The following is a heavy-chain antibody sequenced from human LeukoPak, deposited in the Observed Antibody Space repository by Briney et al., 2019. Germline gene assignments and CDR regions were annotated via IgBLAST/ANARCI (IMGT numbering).Heavy chain of an antibody. J-gene: IGHJ5*02. V-gene: IGHV3-53*04. Sequence: GGSLRLSCAASGFTVSSNYMSWVRQAPGKGLEWVSVIYSGGSTYYADSVKGRFTISRRNSKNTLYLQMNSLRAEDTAVYYCARERRGFSGSGSYETWGQGTLVTVSS. D-gene: IGHD3-10*01. CDR2: IYSGGST. CDR3: ARERRGFSGSGSYET. CDR1: GFTVSSNY.